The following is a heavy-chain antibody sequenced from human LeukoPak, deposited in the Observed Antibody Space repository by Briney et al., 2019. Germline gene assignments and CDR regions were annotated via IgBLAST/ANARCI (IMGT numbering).Heavy chain of an antibody. CDR1: GYTLTELS. V-gene: IGHV1-24*01. J-gene: IGHJ4*02. CDR3: ATRMYSSGSYSYYFDY. D-gene: IGHD3-10*01. CDR2: FDPEDGET. Sequence: EASVKVSCKVSGYTLTELSMHWVRQAPGKGLEWMGGFDPEDGETIYAQKFQGRVTMTEDTSTDTAYMELSSLRSEDTAVYYCATRMYSSGSYSYYFDYWGQGTLVTVSS.